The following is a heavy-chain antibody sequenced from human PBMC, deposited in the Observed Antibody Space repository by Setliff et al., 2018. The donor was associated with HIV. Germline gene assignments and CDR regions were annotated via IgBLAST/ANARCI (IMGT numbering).Heavy chain of an antibody. V-gene: IGHV1-18*01. Sequence: GASVKVSCKTSGYTFISYGISWVRQAPGQGLEWMGWISGYNANTNYALELQGRLTMTADTSTRTAYVELWSLRSDDTAVYYCVRDGDSRDGRLYHYYYMDVWGKGTTVTVSS. D-gene: IGHD1-26*01. CDR3: VRDGDSRDGRLYHYYYMDV. CDR1: GYTFISYG. CDR2: ISGYNANT. J-gene: IGHJ6*03.